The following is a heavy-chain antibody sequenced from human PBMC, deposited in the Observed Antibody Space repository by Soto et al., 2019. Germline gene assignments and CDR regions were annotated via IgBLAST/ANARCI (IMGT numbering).Heavy chain of an antibody. V-gene: IGHV1-18*01. J-gene: IGHJ5*02. CDR1: GYTFTNYG. Sequence: VHLVQSGGEVKKPGASVKVSCKASGYTFTNYGVAWVRQAPGQGLEWMGWTSAYTLNTNYAQKFQGRVTVTTDTSTSTAYMELRSLRPDDTAVYYCARADHGRAPRGGNWFDPWGQGTLVTVSS. CDR2: TSAYTLNT. D-gene: IGHD4-17*01. CDR3: ARADHGRAPRGGNWFDP.